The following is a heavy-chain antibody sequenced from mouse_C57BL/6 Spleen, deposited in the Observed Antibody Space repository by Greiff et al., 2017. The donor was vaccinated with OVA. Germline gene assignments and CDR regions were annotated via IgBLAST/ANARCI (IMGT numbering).Heavy chain of an antibody. J-gene: IGHJ2*01. CDR1: GYAFTNYL. Sequence: QVQLQQSGAELVRPGTSVKVSCKASGYAFTNYLIEWVKQRPGQGLEWIGVINPGSGGTNYNEKFKGKATLTADKSSSTAYMQLSSLTSEDSAVYFCARKEGSTMAPYCFDYWGQGTTLTVSS. D-gene: IGHD2-1*01. V-gene: IGHV1-54*01. CDR2: INPGSGGT. CDR3: ARKEGSTMAPYCFDY.